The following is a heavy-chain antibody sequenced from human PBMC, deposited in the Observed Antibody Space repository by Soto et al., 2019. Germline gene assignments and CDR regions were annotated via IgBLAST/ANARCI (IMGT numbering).Heavy chain of an antibody. CDR2: IHHSGST. D-gene: IGHD3-10*01. V-gene: IGHV4-4*02. J-gene: IGHJ4*02. Sequence: SETLSLTCAVSGDSISSMNWWSWVRQPPGKGLEWIGEIHHSGSTNYNPSLKSRVTISVDTSKNQFSLKLSSVTAADTAVYYCAREAGGSGSWYFDYWGQGTLVTVSS. CDR3: AREAGGSGSWYFDY. CDR1: GDSISSMNW.